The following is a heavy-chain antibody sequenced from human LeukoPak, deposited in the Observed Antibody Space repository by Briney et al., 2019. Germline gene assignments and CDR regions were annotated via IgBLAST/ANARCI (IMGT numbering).Heavy chain of an antibody. CDR1: GFTFSTNW. D-gene: IGHD3-16*01. J-gene: IGHJ4*02. V-gene: IGHV3-7*03. CDR3: ANYIFG. CDR2: MNPDGSEK. Sequence: PGGSLRLSCAATGFTFSTNWMNWVRQAPGKGLEWVANMNPDGSEKRYVDSVKGRFTISRDNAKNSLYLQMNRLRAEDTAVYYCANYIFGWGQGTLVTVSS.